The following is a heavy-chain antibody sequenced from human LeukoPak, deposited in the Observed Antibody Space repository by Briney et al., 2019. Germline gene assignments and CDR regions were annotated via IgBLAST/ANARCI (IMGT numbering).Heavy chain of an antibody. J-gene: IGHJ4*02. CDR3: ARDLQGATSPYFDY. Sequence: GGSLRLSCAASGFTFSSYGMHWVRQAPGKGLEWVAVIWYDGSNKYYADSVKGRFTISRDNSKNTLYLQMNSLRAEDTAVYYCARDLQGATSPYFDYWGQGTLVTVSS. CDR1: GFTFSSYG. CDR2: IWYDGSNK. V-gene: IGHV3-33*01. D-gene: IGHD1-26*01.